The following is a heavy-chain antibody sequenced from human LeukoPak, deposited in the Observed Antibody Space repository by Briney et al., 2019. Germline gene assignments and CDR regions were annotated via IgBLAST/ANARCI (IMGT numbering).Heavy chain of an antibody. D-gene: IGHD4-11*01. J-gene: IGHJ4*02. CDR2: ISGDGTET. V-gene: IGHV3-23*01. Sequence: GGSLRLSCTAAGLIFRNYAMTWVRQAPRKGLEWVSTISGDGTETFYADSVKGRFTISRGNSKNTHYLQMSSLRAEDTGIYYCAKGGHYSFFDYWGQGTLVTVSS. CDR1: GLIFRNYA. CDR3: AKGGHYSFFDY.